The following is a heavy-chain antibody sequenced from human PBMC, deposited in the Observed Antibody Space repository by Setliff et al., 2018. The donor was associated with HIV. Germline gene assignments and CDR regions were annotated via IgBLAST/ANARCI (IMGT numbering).Heavy chain of an antibody. V-gene: IGHV3-33*01. D-gene: IGHD5-18*01. CDR2: IWYDGSNK. CDR3: ARYNYGYRWYLDL. J-gene: IGHJ2*01. Sequence: GGSLRLSCAASGFTFSSFGMHWVRQAPGKGLEWVAVIWYDGSNKYYADSVKGRFTISRDNSKNTLYLQMNSLRAEDTAVYYCARYNYGYRWYLDLWGRGTLVTVPQ. CDR1: GFTFSSFG.